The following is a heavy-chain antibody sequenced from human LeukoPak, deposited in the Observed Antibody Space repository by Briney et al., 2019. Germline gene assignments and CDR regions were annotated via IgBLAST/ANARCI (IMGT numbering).Heavy chain of an antibody. CDR2: MNPNSGNT. Sequence: ASVKVSCKASGYTFTSYDINWVRQATGQGLEWMVWMNPNSGNTGYAQKFQGRVTITRNTSISTAYMELRSLRSDDTAVYYCARGGYCSGGSCQTIDYWGQGTLVTVSS. CDR3: ARGGYCSGGSCQTIDY. J-gene: IGHJ4*02. D-gene: IGHD2-15*01. V-gene: IGHV1-8*03. CDR1: GYTFTSYD.